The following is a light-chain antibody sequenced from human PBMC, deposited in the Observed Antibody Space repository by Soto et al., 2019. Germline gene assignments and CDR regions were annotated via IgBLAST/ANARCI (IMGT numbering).Light chain of an antibody. CDR2: AAS. Sequence: ASRMTPSPSSLSSTVGARVPITCRASQGIRNDLGWYQQKPGKAPKLLIYAASSLQSGVPSRFSGSGSGTDFTLTISSLQPEDFATYYCQQANSFPLTSGGGTKVDIK. V-gene: IGKV1-6*02. CDR1: QGIRND. CDR3: QQANSFPLT. J-gene: IGKJ4*01.